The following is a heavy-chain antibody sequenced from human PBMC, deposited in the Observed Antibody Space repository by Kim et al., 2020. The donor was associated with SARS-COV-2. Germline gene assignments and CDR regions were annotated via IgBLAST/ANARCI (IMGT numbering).Heavy chain of an antibody. J-gene: IGHJ2*01. V-gene: IGHV3-23*01. CDR1: EFTFSSYS. Sequence: GGSLRLSCAASEFTFSSYSMGWVRQAPGEGLEWVSAISGSGGNTKYADSVKGRFTISRDNSKSTLYLQMNSLRAEDTAVYYCAKDSRGPAAGTWYFDLWGRGTLVTVSS. D-gene: IGHD6-13*01. CDR3: AKDSRGPAAGTWYFDL. CDR2: ISGSGGNT.